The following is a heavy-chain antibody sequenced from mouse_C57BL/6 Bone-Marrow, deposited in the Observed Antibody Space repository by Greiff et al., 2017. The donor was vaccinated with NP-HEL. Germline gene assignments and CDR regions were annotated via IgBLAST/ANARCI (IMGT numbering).Heavy chain of an antibody. CDR3: VRHDGLLRFDY. CDR1: GFSFNTYA. V-gene: IGHV10-1*01. D-gene: IGHD2-3*01. Sequence: EVKLMESGGGLVQPKGSLKLSCAASGFSFNTYAMNWVRQAPGKGLEWVARIRSKSNNYATYYADSVKDRFTISRDDSESMLYLQMNNLKTEDTAMYYCVRHDGLLRFDYWGQGTTLTVSS. J-gene: IGHJ2*01. CDR2: IRSKSNNYAT.